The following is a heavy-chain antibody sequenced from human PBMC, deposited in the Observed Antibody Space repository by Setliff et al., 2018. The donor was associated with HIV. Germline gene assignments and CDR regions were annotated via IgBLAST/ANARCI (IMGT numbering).Heavy chain of an antibody. J-gene: IGHJ4*02. Sequence: PSETLSLTCSVSGASLTSGSYFWNWLRLPAGKGLEWIGYVYTSGKHNYNPSLESRAAIFLDTSKKQFSLSLTSVTAADPAVYYCARGEGCFLDFDLVLTTFDFWGQGTPVTVSS. D-gene: IGHD3-9*01. CDR3: ARGEGCFLDFDLVLTTFDF. V-gene: IGHV4-61*09. CDR2: VYTSGKH. CDR1: GASLTSGSYF.